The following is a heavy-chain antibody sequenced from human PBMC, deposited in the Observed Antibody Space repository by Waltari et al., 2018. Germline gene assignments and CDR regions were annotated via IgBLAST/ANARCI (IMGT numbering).Heavy chain of an antibody. CDR1: GFAFTTYE. CDR3: ARAAITGTGFDF. J-gene: IGHJ4*02. CDR2: ISSSVTSI. Sequence: EMQLGESGGGLVQPGGYRSISCAASGFAFTTYEMNGVPQAPGKGLEWISYISSSVTSIYYADSVKGRFTISRDNAQDSLYLQMNSLRAEDTAVYYCARAAITGTGFDFWGQGSLVTVSS. D-gene: IGHD1-20*01. V-gene: IGHV3-48*03.